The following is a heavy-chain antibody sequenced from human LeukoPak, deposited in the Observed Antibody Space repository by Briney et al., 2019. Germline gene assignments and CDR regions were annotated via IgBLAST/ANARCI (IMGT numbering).Heavy chain of an antibody. CDR2: IIPIFGTA. V-gene: IGHV1-69*13. Sequence: SVKVSCNASGGTFSSYAISWVRQAPGQGLEWMGGIIPIFGTANYAQKFQGRVTITADESTSTAYMELSSLRSEDTAVYYCARGRDYGGNWDFDYWGQGTLVTVST. J-gene: IGHJ4*02. CDR1: GGTFSSYA. CDR3: ARGRDYGGNWDFDY. D-gene: IGHD4-23*01.